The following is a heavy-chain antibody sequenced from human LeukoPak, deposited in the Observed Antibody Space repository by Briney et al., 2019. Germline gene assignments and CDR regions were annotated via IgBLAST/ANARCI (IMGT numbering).Heavy chain of an antibody. J-gene: IGHJ4*02. CDR1: GFTFADYA. V-gene: IGHV3-9*03. CDR3: AKGGGTTVTTSDFDY. D-gene: IGHD4-17*01. Sequence: GRSLRLSCAASGFTFADYAMHWVRQAPGTGLEWVSAISWNNGSKGYADSVEGRFTISRDNTKNSLYLQMNSLRAEDMALYYCAKGGGTTVTTSDFDYWGQGTLVTVSS. CDR2: ISWNNGSK.